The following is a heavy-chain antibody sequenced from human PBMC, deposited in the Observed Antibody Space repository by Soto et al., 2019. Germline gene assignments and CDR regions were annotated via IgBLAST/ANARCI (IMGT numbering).Heavy chain of an antibody. D-gene: IGHD1-1*01. J-gene: IGHJ4*02. CDR3: ARNTGGTRGPYFDY. CDR1: GYSISSSNW. CDR2: IYYSGST. Sequence: QVQLQESGPGLVKPSDTLSLTCAVSGYSISSSNWWGWIRQPPGKGLEWIGYIYYSGSTYYNPSLKSRVTMSIDTSKNQFPLKLSSVTAVDTAVYYCARNTGGTRGPYFDYWGQGTLVTVSS. V-gene: IGHV4-28*01.